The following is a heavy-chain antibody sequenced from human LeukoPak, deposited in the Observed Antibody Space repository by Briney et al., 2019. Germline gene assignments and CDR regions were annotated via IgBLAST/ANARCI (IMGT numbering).Heavy chain of an antibody. J-gene: IGHJ5*02. CDR3: ARDRNDILTGYALNWFDP. V-gene: IGHV1-2*04. CDR2: INPNSGGT. Sequence: ASVKVSCKASGYTFTGYYMHWVRQAPGQGLEWMGWINPNSGGTNYAQKFQGWVTMTRDTSISTAYMELSRLRSDDTAVYYCARDRNDILTGYALNWFDPWGQGTLVTVSS. D-gene: IGHD3-9*01. CDR1: GYTFTGYY.